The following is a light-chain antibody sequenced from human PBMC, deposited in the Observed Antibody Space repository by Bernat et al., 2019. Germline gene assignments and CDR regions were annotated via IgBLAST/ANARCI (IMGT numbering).Light chain of an antibody. V-gene: IGLV1-47*02. CDR2: SNN. CDR1: SSNIGSNY. CDR3: ASWDDSLSVHV. Sequence: QSVLTQPPSASGTPGQRVTISCSGSSSNIGSNYVYWYQQLPGTAPQLLIYSNNQRPSGVPARFSGSKSGTSASLAISGLRYEDEADYYCASWDDSLSVHVFGTGTKVIVL. J-gene: IGLJ1*01.